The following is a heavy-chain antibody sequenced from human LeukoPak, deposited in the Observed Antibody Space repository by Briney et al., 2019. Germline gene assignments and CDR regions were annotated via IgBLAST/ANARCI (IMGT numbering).Heavy chain of an antibody. J-gene: IGHJ4*02. D-gene: IGHD1-1*01. V-gene: IGHV3-48*01. CDR3: ATLDDNVGPYFDF. CDR2: ITGKSDTI. CDR1: GFTFNTYS. Sequence: GGSLRLSCAASGFTFNTYSMNWVRQAPGMGLKWVSYITGKSDTIYYADSVKGRFTISRDNAKNSLYLQMNNLRADDTAVYYCATLDDNVGPYFDFWGQGALVTVSS.